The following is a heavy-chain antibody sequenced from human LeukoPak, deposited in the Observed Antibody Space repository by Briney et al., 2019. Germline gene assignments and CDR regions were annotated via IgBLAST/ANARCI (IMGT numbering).Heavy chain of an antibody. J-gene: IGHJ3*02. CDR2: INHSGST. CDR3: ARRGPKSRRREKDAFDI. V-gene: IGHV4-34*01. CDR1: GGSFSGYY. D-gene: IGHD1-26*01. Sequence: SETLSLTCAVYGGSFSGYYWSWIRQPPGKGLEWIGEINHSGSTNYNPSLKSRVTISVDTSKNQFSLKLSSVTAADTAVYYRARRGPKSRRREKDAFDIWGQGTMVTVSS.